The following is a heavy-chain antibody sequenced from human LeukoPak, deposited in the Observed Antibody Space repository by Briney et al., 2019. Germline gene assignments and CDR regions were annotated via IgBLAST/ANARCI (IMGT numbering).Heavy chain of an antibody. CDR3: ARGDCSGGSCSSMDV. D-gene: IGHD2-15*01. Sequence: GGSLRLSCAASGFTFSSYSMNWVRQAPGKGLEWVSVIYSGGSTYYADSVKGRFTVSRDNSKNTLYLQMNSLRAEDTAVYYCARGDCSGGSCSSMDVWGQGTTVTVSS. CDR1: GFTFSSYS. CDR2: IYSGGST. J-gene: IGHJ6*02. V-gene: IGHV3-66*01.